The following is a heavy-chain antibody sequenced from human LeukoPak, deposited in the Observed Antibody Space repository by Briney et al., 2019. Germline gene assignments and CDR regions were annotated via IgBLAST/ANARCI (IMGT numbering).Heavy chain of an antibody. CDR1: GLIFSSYC. Sequence: GGSLRLSCAASGLIFSSYCMHWVRHAPGKGRVWVSPLNSDVTSTIYADSVRGRSTLSRHNAKNTLYLKMNSLRAEDTAVYYWTRDFSGSTYYDFWSGYYPAQYYYYYMDVWGKGTTVTVSS. D-gene: IGHD3-3*01. J-gene: IGHJ6*03. CDR2: LNSDVTST. V-gene: IGHV3-74*01. CDR3: TRDFSGSTYYDFWSGYYPAQYYYYYMDV.